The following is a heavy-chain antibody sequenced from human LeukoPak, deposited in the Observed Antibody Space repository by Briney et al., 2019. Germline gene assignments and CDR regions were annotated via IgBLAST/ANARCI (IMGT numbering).Heavy chain of an antibody. CDR2: INHSGST. J-gene: IGHJ6*03. CDR1: GGSFSGYY. CDR3: ARLRRAKGPRYYMDV. V-gene: IGHV4-34*01. Sequence: SETLSLTCAVYGGSFSGYYWSWIRQPPGKGLEWIGEINHSGSTNYNPSLKSRVTISVDTSKNQFSLKLSSVTAADTAVYYCARLRRAKGPRYYMDVWGKGTTVTISS.